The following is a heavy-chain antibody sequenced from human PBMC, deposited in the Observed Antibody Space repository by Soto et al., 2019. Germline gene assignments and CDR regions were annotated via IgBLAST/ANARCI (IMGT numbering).Heavy chain of an antibody. D-gene: IGHD3-22*01. V-gene: IGHV4-59*01. Sequence: QVQLQESGPGLVKPSETLSLTCTVSGGSISSYYWSWIRQPPGKGLAWIAYIYYTGSTNYNPSLKSRVTLSADTSKNQFSLKLISVTAADTAMYYCARVDSSGSYFDYWGQGTLVTVSS. CDR1: GGSISSYY. CDR2: IYYTGST. CDR3: ARVDSSGSYFDY. J-gene: IGHJ4*02.